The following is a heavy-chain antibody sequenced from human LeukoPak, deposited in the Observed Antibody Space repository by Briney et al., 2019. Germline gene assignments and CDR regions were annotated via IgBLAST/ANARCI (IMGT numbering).Heavy chain of an antibody. CDR3: ARDKGYYYGSGSYYYYGMDV. CDR2: IKQDGSEK. D-gene: IGHD3-10*01. CDR1: GFTFSSFA. Sequence: GGSLRLSCAASGFTFSSFAMSWVRQAPGKGLEWVANIKQDGSEKYYVDSVKGRFTISRDNAKNSLYLQMNSLRAEDTAVYYCARDKGYYYGSGSYYYYGMDVWGQGTRSPSP. J-gene: IGHJ6*02. V-gene: IGHV3-7*01.